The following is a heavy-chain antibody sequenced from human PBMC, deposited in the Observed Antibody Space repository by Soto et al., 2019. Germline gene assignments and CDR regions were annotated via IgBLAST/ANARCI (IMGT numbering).Heavy chain of an antibody. CDR3: ARDTTPSL. D-gene: IGHD1-1*01. CDR2: VYYSGST. Sequence: QVQLQESGPGLVKPSETLSLTCTVSGASISSYYWSWIRQPPGKGLEWIGYVYYSGSTNYNPSLTRRVTRSVDTSTNQFSLKLSSVTAADTAMYYCARDTTPSLWGQGTLVTVSS. V-gene: IGHV4-59*01. CDR1: GASISSYY. J-gene: IGHJ4*02.